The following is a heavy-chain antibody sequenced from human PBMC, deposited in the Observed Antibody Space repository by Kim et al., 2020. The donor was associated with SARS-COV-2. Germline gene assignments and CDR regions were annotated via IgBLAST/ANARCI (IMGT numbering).Heavy chain of an antibody. J-gene: IGHJ4*02. Sequence: SETLSLTCAVYGGSFSGYYWSLIRQPPGKGLEWIEEINHSGGTNYNPSLKSRLTISVDTSKNQFSLKLSSVTAADTAVYYCARSPRYSYDSSGYYFDYWGRGPLVTASS. CDR3: ARSPRYSYDSSGYYFDY. CDR1: GGSFSGYY. CDR2: INHSGGT. V-gene: IGHV4-34*01. D-gene: IGHD3-22*01.